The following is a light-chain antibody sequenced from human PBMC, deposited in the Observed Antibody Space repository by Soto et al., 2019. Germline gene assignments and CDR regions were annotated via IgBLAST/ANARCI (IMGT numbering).Light chain of an antibody. CDR3: HQYEASPLT. V-gene: IGKV3-20*01. CDR1: QSVGNNL. Sequence: EIVLTQSPGTLSLSPGERATLSCRASQSVGNNLLGWYQQTPGQAPRLLIYHASNRATGIPDRFSGTASGTDFTLTISRLEPEDSAVYYCHQYEASPLTFGGGTKVEIK. J-gene: IGKJ4*01. CDR2: HAS.